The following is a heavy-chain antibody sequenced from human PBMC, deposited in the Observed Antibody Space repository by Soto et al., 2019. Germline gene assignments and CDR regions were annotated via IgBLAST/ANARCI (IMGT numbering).Heavy chain of an antibody. CDR3: ARAYCGGDCYPTGAFDI. V-gene: IGHV4-39*01. CDR2: IYYGGNT. D-gene: IGHD2-21*02. J-gene: IGHJ3*02. CDR1: GGSISSSSYY. Sequence: SETLSLTCTVSGGSISSSSYYWGWIRQPPGKGLEWIGSIYYGGNTYYNPSLKSRGTISVDTSKNQFSLKLNSVTAGDTAVYYCARAYCGGDCYPTGAFDIWGQGTMVTVSS.